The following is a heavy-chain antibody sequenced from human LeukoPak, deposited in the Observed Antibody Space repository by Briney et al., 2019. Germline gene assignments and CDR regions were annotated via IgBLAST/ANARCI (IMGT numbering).Heavy chain of an antibody. J-gene: IGHJ6*02. CDR2: ISSSSSYI. D-gene: IGHD3-9*01. CDR1: GFTFSSYS. CDR3: ARDSYYDILTGLEEVLDYYYYYGMDV. Sequence: GGSLRLSCAASGFTFSSYSMNWVRQAPGKGLEWVSSISSSSSYIYYADSVKGRFTISRDNAKNSLYLQMNSLRAEDTAVYYCARDSYYDILTGLEEVLDYYYYYGMDVWGQGTTVTVS. V-gene: IGHV3-21*01.